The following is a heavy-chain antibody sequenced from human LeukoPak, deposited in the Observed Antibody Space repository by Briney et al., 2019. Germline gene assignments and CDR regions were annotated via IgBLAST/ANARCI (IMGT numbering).Heavy chain of an antibody. J-gene: IGHJ4*02. CDR1: GDSVSSTNGVA. CDR2: TYHTSKWYN. Sequence: SQTLSLTCAISGDSVSSTNGVAWNWIRQSPSRGLEWLGRTYHTSKWYNDYAISVKSRITINPDTSKNQFSLQLRSVTPEDTAVYYCARDLPPGAAGVTGPFDYWGQGTLVTVSA. CDR3: ARDLPPGAAGVTGPFDY. D-gene: IGHD6-13*01. V-gene: IGHV6-1*01.